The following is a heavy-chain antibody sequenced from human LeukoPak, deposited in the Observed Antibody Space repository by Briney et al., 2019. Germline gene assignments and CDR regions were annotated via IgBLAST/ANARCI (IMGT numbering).Heavy chain of an antibody. V-gene: IGHV4-34*01. CDR3: ARGNYDSSGYFDY. CDR1: GGSFSDYY. J-gene: IGHJ4*02. CDR2: INQSGST. Sequence: SETLSLTCAVYGGSFSDYYWSWIRQPPGKGLEWIGEINQSGSTHYKPSLKSRVTISVDTSKNQFSLKLSSVTAADTAVYYCARGNYDSSGYFDYWGQGTLVTVSS. D-gene: IGHD3-22*01.